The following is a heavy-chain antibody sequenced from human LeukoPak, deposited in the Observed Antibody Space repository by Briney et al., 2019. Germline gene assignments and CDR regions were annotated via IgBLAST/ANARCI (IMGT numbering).Heavy chain of an antibody. J-gene: IGHJ3*02. CDR2: MHHGGSF. Sequence: PSETLSLTCSVSGGSIISSNYWGWIRQVPGKGLQWIGMMHHGGSFYYHSSLKSRISISVDTSKNQFSLKLTSVTATDTAVYYCARWGIAARPAGSRDAFDIWGQGTMVTVSS. CDR3: ARWGIAARPAGSRDAFDI. CDR1: GGSIISSNY. D-gene: IGHD6-6*01. V-gene: IGHV4-39*01.